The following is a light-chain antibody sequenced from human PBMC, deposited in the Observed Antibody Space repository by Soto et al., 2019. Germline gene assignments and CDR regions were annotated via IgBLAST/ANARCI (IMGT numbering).Light chain of an antibody. V-gene: IGKV1-39*01. CDR3: QQTDDTPTT. CDR2: AVA. J-gene: IGKJ2*01. Sequence: DIQMTQSPSSLSASVGDRVTITCRASQRIDNYLNWYQQKPGKAPNLVIYAVASLQGRVPSRFSGSASETDFTLTISSLQPEDFATYYCQQTDDTPTTFGQGTKLEL. CDR1: QRIDNY.